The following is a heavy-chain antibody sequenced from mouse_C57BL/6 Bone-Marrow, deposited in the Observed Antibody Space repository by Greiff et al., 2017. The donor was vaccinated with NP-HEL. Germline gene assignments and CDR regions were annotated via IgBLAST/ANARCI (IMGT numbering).Heavy chain of an antibody. Sequence: VQLQQSGAELVRPGTSVKVSCKASGYAFTNYLIEWVKQRPGQGLEWIGVINPGSGGTNYNEKFKGKATLTADKSSSTAYMQLSSLTSEDSAVYFCARIGDDDVDDAMDYWGQGTSVTVSS. D-gene: IGHD2-4*01. CDR1: GYAFTNYL. J-gene: IGHJ4*01. CDR2: INPGSGGT. V-gene: IGHV1-54*01. CDR3: ARIGDDDVDDAMDY.